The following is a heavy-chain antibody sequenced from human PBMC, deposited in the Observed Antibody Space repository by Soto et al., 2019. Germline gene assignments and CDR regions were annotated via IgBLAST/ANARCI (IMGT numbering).Heavy chain of an antibody. D-gene: IGHD3-9*01. CDR2: IDPSDSQT. CDR1: GYSFAGYW. V-gene: IGHV5-10-1*01. Sequence: GESLKISCKGSGYSFAGYWITWVRQKPGKGLEWMGRIDPSDSQTYYSPSFRGHVTISATKSISTAYLQWSSLKASDTAMYYCARQRRDILTGYYHDAFDIWGQGTMVTVSS. CDR3: ARQRRDILTGYYHDAFDI. J-gene: IGHJ3*02.